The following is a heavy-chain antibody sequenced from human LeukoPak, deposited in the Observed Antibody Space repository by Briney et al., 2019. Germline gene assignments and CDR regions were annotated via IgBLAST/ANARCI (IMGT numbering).Heavy chain of an antibody. CDR2: INPNSGGT. D-gene: IGHD6-19*01. CDR3: ARDHLAGIAVAVRFWFDP. J-gene: IGHJ5*02. Sequence: ASVKVPCKASGYTFTGYYMHWVRQAPGQGLEWMGWINPNSGGTNYAQKFQGRVTMTRDTSISTAYMELSRLRSDDTAVYYCARDHLAGIAVAVRFWFDPWGQGTLVTVSS. V-gene: IGHV1-2*02. CDR1: GYTFTGYY.